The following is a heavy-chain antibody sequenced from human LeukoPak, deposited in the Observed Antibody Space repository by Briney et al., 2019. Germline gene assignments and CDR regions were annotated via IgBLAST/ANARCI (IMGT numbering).Heavy chain of an antibody. V-gene: IGHV1-2*02. CDR3: ARPSSTDYV. CDR1: GYTFTDYY. D-gene: IGHD2-2*01. J-gene: IGHJ4*02. CDR2: LNPKSGDT. Sequence: ASVKVSCKASGYTFTDYYYIHWVRQAPGQGLEWMGWLNPKSGDTNYAQKFQGRVTVTRDTSVSTAYMELSRLKSDDTAVYYCARPSSTDYVWGQGTQVTVSS.